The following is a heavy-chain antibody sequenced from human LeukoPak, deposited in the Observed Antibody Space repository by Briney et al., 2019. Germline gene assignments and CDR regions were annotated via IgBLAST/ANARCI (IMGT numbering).Heavy chain of an antibody. CDR2: LSGSGGST. Sequence: GGSLRLSCAASGFTFSSYAMSWVRQAPWKGLEWVSALSGSGGSTYYADSVKGRFTISRDNSKNTLYLQMNSLRAEDTAVYYCTRDLMDYDVSTGLHHYYMDVWGQGTTVTVSS. J-gene: IGHJ6*02. V-gene: IGHV3-23*01. CDR3: TRDLMDYDVSTGLHHYYMDV. D-gene: IGHD3-9*01. CDR1: GFTFSSYA.